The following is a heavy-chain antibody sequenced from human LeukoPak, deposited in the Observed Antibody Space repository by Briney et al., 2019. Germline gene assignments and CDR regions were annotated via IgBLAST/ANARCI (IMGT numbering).Heavy chain of an antibody. D-gene: IGHD3-22*01. Sequence: ASVKVSCKASGYTFTSYGISWVRQAPGQGLEWMGWISAYNGNTNYAQKLQGRVTVTTDTSTSTAYMELRSLRSDDTAVYYCARDSGDYYDSSGNFDYWGQGTLVTVSS. CDR2: ISAYNGNT. J-gene: IGHJ4*02. CDR1: GYTFTSYG. CDR3: ARDSGDYYDSSGNFDY. V-gene: IGHV1-18*01.